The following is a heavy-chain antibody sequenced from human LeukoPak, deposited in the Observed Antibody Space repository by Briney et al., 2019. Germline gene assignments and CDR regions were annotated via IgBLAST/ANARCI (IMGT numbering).Heavy chain of an antibody. Sequence: GGSLRLSCAASGFTFDDYAMHWVRQAPGKGLEWVSGISWNSGSIGYADSVKGRFTISRDNAKNSLYLQMNSLRAEDTALYYCAKDGEGVVGANTGVIDYWGQGTLVTVSS. J-gene: IGHJ4*02. D-gene: IGHD1-26*01. V-gene: IGHV3-9*01. CDR2: ISWNSGSI. CDR1: GFTFDDYA. CDR3: AKDGEGVVGANTGVIDY.